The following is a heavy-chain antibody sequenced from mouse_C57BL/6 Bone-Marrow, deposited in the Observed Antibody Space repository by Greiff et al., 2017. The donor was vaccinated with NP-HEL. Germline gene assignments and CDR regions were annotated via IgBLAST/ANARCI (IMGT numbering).Heavy chain of an antibody. J-gene: IGHJ2*01. V-gene: IGHV3-6*01. CDR2: ISYDGSN. CDR1: GYSITSGYY. CDR3: ASEAWYYFDY. Sequence: EVQLVESGPGLVKPSQSLSLTCSVTGYSITSGYYWNWIRQFPGNKLEWMGYISYDGSNNYNPSLKNRISITRDTSKNQFFLKLNSVTTEDTATYYCASEAWYYFDYWGQGTTLTVSS.